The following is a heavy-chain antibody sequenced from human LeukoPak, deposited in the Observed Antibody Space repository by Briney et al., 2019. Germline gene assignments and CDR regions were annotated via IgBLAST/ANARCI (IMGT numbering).Heavy chain of an antibody. CDR1: GGSFSGYY. CDR3: ARQRMVRAYNWFDP. Sequence: PSETLSLTCAVYGGSFSGYYWSWIRQPPGKGLEWIGEINHSGSTNYNPSLKSRVTISVDTSKNQFSLKLSSVTAADTAVYYRARQRMVRAYNWFDPWGQGTLVTVSS. V-gene: IGHV4-34*01. J-gene: IGHJ5*02. D-gene: IGHD3-10*01. CDR2: INHSGST.